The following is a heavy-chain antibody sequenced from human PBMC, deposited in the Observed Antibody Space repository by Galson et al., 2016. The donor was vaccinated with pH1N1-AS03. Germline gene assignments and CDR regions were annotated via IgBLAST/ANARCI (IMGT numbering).Heavy chain of an antibody. J-gene: IGHJ5*02. CDR1: GYSMTSGYF. D-gene: IGHD5/OR15-5a*01. V-gene: IGHV4-38-2*02. Sequence: LSLTCTVFGYSMTSGYFWGWIRQPPGKGLEWIGYIYYSGSTNYNPSLKSRVTISVDTSKNQFSLKLSSVTAADTAVYYCARFKSTSNWFDPWGQGTLVTVSS. CDR2: IYYSGST. CDR3: ARFKSTSNWFDP.